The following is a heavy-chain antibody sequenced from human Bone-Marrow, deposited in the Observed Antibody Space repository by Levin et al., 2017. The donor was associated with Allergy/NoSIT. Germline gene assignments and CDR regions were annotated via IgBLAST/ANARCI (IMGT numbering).Heavy chain of an antibody. D-gene: IGHD5-24*01. CDR1: GGSISTGGFH. CDR2: IYYSGNT. J-gene: IGHJ4*02. Sequence: PSETLSLTCSLSGGSISTGGFHWSWVRQRPGKGLEWIGYIYYSGNTYYNPSHQSRLSISIDTSKNQFSLRLTSVTAADTAVYYCAREDGYVFDYWGQGTLVTVSS. CDR3: AREDGYVFDY. V-gene: IGHV4-31*03.